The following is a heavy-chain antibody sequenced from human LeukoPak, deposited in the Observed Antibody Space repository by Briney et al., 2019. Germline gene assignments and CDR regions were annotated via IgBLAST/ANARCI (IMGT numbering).Heavy chain of an antibody. D-gene: IGHD3-9*01. J-gene: IGHJ4*02. CDR1: GFTVSSNY. Sequence: PGGSLRLSCAASGFTVSSNYMSWVRQAPGKGLEWVSVIYSGGSTYYADSVKGRFTISRDNSKNTLYLQMNSLRAEDTAVYYCAVSQYYDILTGRRNYFDYWGQGTLVTVSS. CDR3: AVSQYYDILTGRRNYFDY. V-gene: IGHV3-53*01. CDR2: IYSGGST.